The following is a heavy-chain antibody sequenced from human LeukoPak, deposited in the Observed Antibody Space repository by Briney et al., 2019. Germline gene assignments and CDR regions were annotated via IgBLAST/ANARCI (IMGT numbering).Heavy chain of an antibody. CDR1: GGSFRGYY. CDR2: LNHSGST. V-gene: IGHV4-34*01. CDR3: ARGRVDTATSARIDY. D-gene: IGHD5-18*01. Sequence: AETLSLTCAVYGGSFRGYYWSWVRHPPGKGLEWRGELNHSGSTNYNPSLKSRVTISVDTSKNQFSLKLSSVTAADTAVYYCARGRVDTATSARIDYWGQGTLVTVSS. J-gene: IGHJ4*02.